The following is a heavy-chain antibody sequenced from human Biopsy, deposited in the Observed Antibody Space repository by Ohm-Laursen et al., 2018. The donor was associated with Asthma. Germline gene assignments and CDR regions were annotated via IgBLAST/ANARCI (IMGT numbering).Heavy chain of an antibody. Sequence: GSLRLSCAASGFAVSIDHMFWVRQAPGKGLEWVSVIYSGGTSHTADSVRGRFTISKDKSKNTLFLQMNSLRVEDTAVYYCAKDILPHGSGSLLWGYYYGLDVWGQGTTVTVPS. CDR3: AKDILPHGSGSLLWGYYYGLDV. CDR1: GFAVSIDH. J-gene: IGHJ6*02. V-gene: IGHV3-53*01. CDR2: IYSGGTS. D-gene: IGHD3-10*01.